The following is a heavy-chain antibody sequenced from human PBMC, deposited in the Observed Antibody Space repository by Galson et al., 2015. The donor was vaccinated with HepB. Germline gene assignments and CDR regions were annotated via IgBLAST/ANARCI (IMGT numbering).Heavy chain of an antibody. CDR2: FDPEDGET. V-gene: IGHV1-24*01. CDR1: GYTLTELS. CDR3: ATEVGYCSSTSCHYFDY. J-gene: IGHJ4*02. Sequence: SVKVSCKVSGYTLTELSMHWVRQAPGKGLEWMGGFDPEDGETIYAQKFQGRVTMTENTSTDTAYMELSSLRSEDTAVYYCATEVGYCSSTSCHYFDYWGQGTLVTVSS. D-gene: IGHD2-2*01.